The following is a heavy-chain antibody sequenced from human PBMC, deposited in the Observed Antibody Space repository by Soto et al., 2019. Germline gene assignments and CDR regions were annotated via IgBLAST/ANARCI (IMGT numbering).Heavy chain of an antibody. CDR1: GYSFTTYW. Sequence: PGESLKISCRASGYSFTTYWIGWVRQMPGKGLEWMGIIYPDDSDSRYSPSFQGQVTISADKSISTAYLQWTSLKASDTAMYYCARFPAATQHDAFDIWGQGTRVTV. V-gene: IGHV5-51*01. D-gene: IGHD6-25*01. CDR3: ARFPAATQHDAFDI. J-gene: IGHJ3*02. CDR2: IYPDDSDS.